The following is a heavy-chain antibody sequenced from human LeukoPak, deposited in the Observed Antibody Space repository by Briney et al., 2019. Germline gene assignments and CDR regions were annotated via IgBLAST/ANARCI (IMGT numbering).Heavy chain of an antibody. V-gene: IGHV4-34*01. Sequence: SETLSLTCDVSGGSFSNYYWSWIRQPPGKGLEWIGEINRSGSTNYNPSLKSRATISVDTSKNQFSLKLSSVTAADTAMYFCVRSGLTTVLYLDWGQGTLVTVSS. J-gene: IGHJ4*02. CDR3: VRSGLTTVLYLD. CDR1: GGSFSNYY. CDR2: INRSGST. D-gene: IGHD4-11*01.